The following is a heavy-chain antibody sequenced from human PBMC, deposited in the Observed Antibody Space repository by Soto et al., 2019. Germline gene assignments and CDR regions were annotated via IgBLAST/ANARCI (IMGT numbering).Heavy chain of an antibody. CDR2: INHSGST. CDR1: GGSFSGYY. J-gene: IGHJ5*02. V-gene: IGHV4-34*01. D-gene: IGHD3-22*01. Sequence: PSETLSLTCAVYGGSFSGYYWSWIRQPPGKGLEWIGEINHSGSTNYNPSLKSRVTISVDTSKNQFSLKLTSVTAADAALYYCARDFFDSSDYTTNWFDPWGQGTLVTVS. CDR3: ARDFFDSSDYTTNWFDP.